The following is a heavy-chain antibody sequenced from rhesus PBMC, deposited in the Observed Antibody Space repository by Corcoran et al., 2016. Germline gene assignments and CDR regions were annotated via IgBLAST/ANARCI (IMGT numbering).Heavy chain of an antibody. CDR3: ARDRYSWNNEY. Sequence: QLQLQEWGPGLVKPSDTLSLTCAVSGVSISMKYGSCTRQPPGKGMEWIGRISGSGGRNDYNPSLQSRVTISTDTSKNQFSLKPSSVTAADTAVDYCARDRYSWNNEYWCQGVLVTVSS. J-gene: IGHJ4*01. CDR1: GVSISMKY. CDR2: ISGSGGRN. V-gene: IGHV4-173*01. D-gene: IGHD1-20*01.